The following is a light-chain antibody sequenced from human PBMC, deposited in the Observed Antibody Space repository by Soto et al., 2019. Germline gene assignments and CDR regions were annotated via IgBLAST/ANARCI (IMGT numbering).Light chain of an antibody. Sequence: DIQMTQSPSSLSASVGDRVTITCRASQDISNSLAWFQQKPGKAPKSLIYAASRLQSWVSSNFSGSGSGTDFTLTISSLQPEDFATYYCQHYQNSPFTFGQGTRLEIK. CDR1: QDISNS. CDR2: AAS. CDR3: QHYQNSPFT. V-gene: IGKV1-16*02. J-gene: IGKJ5*01.